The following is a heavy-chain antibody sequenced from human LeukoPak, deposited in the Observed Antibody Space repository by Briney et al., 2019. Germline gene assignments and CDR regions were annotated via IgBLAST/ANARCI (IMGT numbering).Heavy chain of an antibody. CDR1: GFTFSSYG. D-gene: IGHD4-17*01. J-gene: IGHJ4*02. Sequence: GGSRRLSCAASGFTFSSYGMRWVRQAPGKGLEWVAVISYDGSNKYYADSVKGRFTISRDNSKNTLYLQMNSLRAEDTAVYYCARGRYGDYGFDYWGQGTLVTVSS. V-gene: IGHV3-30*03. CDR2: ISYDGSNK. CDR3: ARGRYGDYGFDY.